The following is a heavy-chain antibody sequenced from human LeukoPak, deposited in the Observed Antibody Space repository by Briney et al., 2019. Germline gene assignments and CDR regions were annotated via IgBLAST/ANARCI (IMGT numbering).Heavy chain of an antibody. CDR3: ARDKSGWARDY. D-gene: IGHD6-19*01. J-gene: IGHJ4*02. CDR1: GFTLGNSS. Sequence: GGSLRLSYVVSGFTLGNSSISWVRQAPGKGLEWVSSISSHRSIYAESVRGRFTISRDTAKNSLYLQMNSLRAEDSALYYCARDKSGWARDYWGQGTLVTVSA. CDR2: ISSHRSI. V-gene: IGHV3-69-1*01.